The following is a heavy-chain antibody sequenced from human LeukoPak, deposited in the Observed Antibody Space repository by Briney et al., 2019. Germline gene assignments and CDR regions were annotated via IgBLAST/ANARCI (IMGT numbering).Heavy chain of an antibody. CDR2: INHSGST. CDR3: ARATYYYDSSVRPFDY. J-gene: IGHJ4*02. CDR1: GGSFSGYY. V-gene: IGHV4-34*01. D-gene: IGHD3-22*01. Sequence: PSETLPLTCAVYGGSFSGYYWSWIRQPPGKGLEWIGEINHSGSTNYNPSLKSRVTISVDTSKNQFSLKLSSVTAADTAVYYCARATYYYDSSVRPFDYWGQGTLVTVSS.